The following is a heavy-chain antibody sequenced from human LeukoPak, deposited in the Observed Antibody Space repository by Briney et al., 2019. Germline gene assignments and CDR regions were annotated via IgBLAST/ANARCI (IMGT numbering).Heavy chain of an antibody. J-gene: IGHJ3*02. Sequence: PGGSLRLSCAASGFTVSSNYMNWVRQAPGKGLEWVSVIYRGGSTYYADSVKGRFTISRDNSKNTLYLQMNSLRAEDTAVYYCARGSYSSSWYGGAFDIWGQGTMVTVSS. CDR2: IYRGGST. CDR1: GFTVSSNY. D-gene: IGHD6-13*01. CDR3: ARGSYSSSWYGGAFDI. V-gene: IGHV3-66*01.